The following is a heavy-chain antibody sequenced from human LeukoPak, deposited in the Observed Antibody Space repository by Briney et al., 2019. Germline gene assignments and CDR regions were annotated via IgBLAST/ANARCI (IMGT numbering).Heavy chain of an antibody. V-gene: IGHV4-34*01. CDR3: ARGAKVRGVRKTSYNWFDP. J-gene: IGHJ5*02. D-gene: IGHD3-10*01. CDR2: INHSGST. CDR1: GGSFSGYY. Sequence: SETLSLTCAVYGGSFSGYYWSWIRQPPGKGLEWIGEINHSGSTNYNPSLRSRVTISVDTSKNQFSLKLSSVTAADTAVYYCARGAKVRGVRKTSYNWFDPWGQGTLVTVSS.